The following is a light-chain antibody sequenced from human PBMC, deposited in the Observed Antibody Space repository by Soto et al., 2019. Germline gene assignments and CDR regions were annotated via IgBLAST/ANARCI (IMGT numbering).Light chain of an antibody. Sequence: QSVLTQPPSVSGAPGQRVTISCTGSSSNIGARYDVHWYQQLPGTAPKLLIYANSKRPSGVPDRFSASKSGTSASLAITGLQAEDEADYYCQSYDTSLSAWVFGGGTKLTVL. V-gene: IGLV1-40*01. CDR1: SSNIGARYD. CDR3: QSYDTSLSAWV. CDR2: ANS. J-gene: IGLJ3*02.